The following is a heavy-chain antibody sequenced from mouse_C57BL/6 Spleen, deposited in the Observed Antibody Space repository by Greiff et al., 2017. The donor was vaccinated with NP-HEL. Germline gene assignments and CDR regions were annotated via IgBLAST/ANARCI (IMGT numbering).Heavy chain of an antibody. Sequence: VQLQQSGAELARPGASVKLSCKASGYTFTSYGISWVKQRTGQGLEWIGEIYPRSGGTYYNEKFKGKATLTADKSSSTAYMELRSLTAEDSAVYVCFKEFAYWGQGTLVTVSA. CDR3: FKEFAY. CDR2: IYPRSGGT. CDR1: GYTFTSYG. J-gene: IGHJ3*01. V-gene: IGHV1-81*01.